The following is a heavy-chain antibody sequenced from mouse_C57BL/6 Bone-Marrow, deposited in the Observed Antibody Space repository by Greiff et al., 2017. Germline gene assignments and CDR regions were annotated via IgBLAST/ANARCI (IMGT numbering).Heavy chain of an antibody. J-gene: IGHJ1*03. Sequence: EVKLVESGGDLVKPGGSLKLSCAASGFTFSSYGMSWVRQTPDKRLEWVATISSGGSYTYYPDSVKGRFTISRDNAKNTQYLQMGSLKSENTAMYYCARPLYYGSRNWNFDVWGTGTTVTVSS. CDR2: ISSGGSYT. CDR3: ARPLYYGSRNWNFDV. D-gene: IGHD1-1*01. CDR1: GFTFSSYG. V-gene: IGHV5-6*01.